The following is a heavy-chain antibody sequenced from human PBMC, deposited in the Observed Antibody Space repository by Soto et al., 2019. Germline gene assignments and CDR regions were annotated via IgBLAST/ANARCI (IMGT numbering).Heavy chain of an antibody. V-gene: IGHV1-18*01. Sequence: ASVKVSCKASGYTFTSYGISWVRQAPGQGLEWMGWISAYNGNTNYAQKLQGRVTMTTDTSTSTAYMELRSLRSDDTAVYYCARDLGVAAASTGLWAFDIWGQGTMVTVSS. CDR1: GYTFTSYG. CDR2: ISAYNGNT. D-gene: IGHD6-13*01. J-gene: IGHJ3*02. CDR3: ARDLGVAAASTGLWAFDI.